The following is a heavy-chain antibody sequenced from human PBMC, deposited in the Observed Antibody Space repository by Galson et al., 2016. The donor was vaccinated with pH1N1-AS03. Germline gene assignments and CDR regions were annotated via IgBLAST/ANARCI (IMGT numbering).Heavy chain of an antibody. V-gene: IGHV1-8*01. Sequence: SVKVSCKASGYTFTTYDINWVRQAAGQGLEWMGWMTPNNGNTGYAQWFQGRVTMTRNTSISTAYMELSGLQSEDTAVYYCARSFLGETDDWGQGTLVIVSS. J-gene: IGHJ4*02. CDR2: MTPNNGNT. CDR1: GYTFTTYD. D-gene: IGHD3-16*01. CDR3: ARSFLGETDD.